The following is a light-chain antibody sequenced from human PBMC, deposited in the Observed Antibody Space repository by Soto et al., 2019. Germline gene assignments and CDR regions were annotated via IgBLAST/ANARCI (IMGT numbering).Light chain of an antibody. CDR3: QQYESYPTLT. CDR2: GAS. CDR1: QSVSSSY. V-gene: IGKV3-20*01. J-gene: IGKJ4*01. Sequence: IVLTQSPGTLSLSPGERATLSCRASQSVSSSYLAWYQQKPGQAPRLLIYGASNRATGVPDRFSGSGSGTDFTLTISRLEPEDFAVYYCQQYESYPTLTFGGGTKVDIX.